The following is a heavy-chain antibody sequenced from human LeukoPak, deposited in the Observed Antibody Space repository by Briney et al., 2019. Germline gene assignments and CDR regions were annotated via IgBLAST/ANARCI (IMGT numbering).Heavy chain of an antibody. CDR1: GDSINTSNYF. D-gene: IGHD1-26*01. CDR3: ARHRSGSYIRYFDF. J-gene: IGHJ4*02. CDR2: IYYIGTS. V-gene: IGHV4-39*01. Sequence: NPSETLCLTCTVSGDSINTSNYFWGWIRQSTGKGLEWIGNIYYIGTSDYNPSLKSRVTISIDTSKNQFSLNLRSVTAADTAFYYCARHRSGSYIRYFDFWGQGALVTVSS.